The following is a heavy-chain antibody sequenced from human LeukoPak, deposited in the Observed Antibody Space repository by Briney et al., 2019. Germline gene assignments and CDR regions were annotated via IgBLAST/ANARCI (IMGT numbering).Heavy chain of an antibody. CDR1: GFTFDNFA. CDR2: ITGSGGST. J-gene: IGHJ4*02. V-gene: IGHV3-23*01. CDR3: ARELFDFDY. D-gene: IGHD3-10*01. Sequence: GGSLRLSCAPSGFTFDNFAMTWVRQAPGKGLEWVSEITGSGGSTYYADSVKGRFTISRDNSKNTLYLQMNSLRAEDTAIYYCARELFDFDYWGQGTQVTVSS.